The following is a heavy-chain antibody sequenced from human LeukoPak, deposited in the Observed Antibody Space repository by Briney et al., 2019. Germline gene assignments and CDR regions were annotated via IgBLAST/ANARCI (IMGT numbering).Heavy chain of an antibody. Sequence: QPGGSLRLSCAASGFTFSSYAMSWVRQAPGKGLEWVSAISGSGGSTYYADSVKGRFTISRDNSKNTLYLQMNSLRAEDTAVYYCAKGKFNYYYYYMDVWGKGTTVTVSS. V-gene: IGHV3-23*01. CDR1: GFTFSSYA. CDR3: AKGKFNYYYYYMDV. CDR2: ISGSGGST. J-gene: IGHJ6*03.